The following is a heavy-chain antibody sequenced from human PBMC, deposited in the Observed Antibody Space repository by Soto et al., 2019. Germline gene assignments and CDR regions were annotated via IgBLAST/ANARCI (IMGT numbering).Heavy chain of an antibody. V-gene: IGHV4-31*03. J-gene: IGHJ4*02. Sequence: SETLSLTCTVSGGSISSGGYYWSWIRQHPGKGLEWIGYIYYSGSTYYNPSLKSRVTISVDTSKNQFSLKLSSVTAADTAVYYCAIGVSSVTAIDYWGQGTLDTVSS. D-gene: IGHD2-21*02. CDR2: IYYSGST. CDR3: AIGVSSVTAIDY. CDR1: GGSISSGGYY.